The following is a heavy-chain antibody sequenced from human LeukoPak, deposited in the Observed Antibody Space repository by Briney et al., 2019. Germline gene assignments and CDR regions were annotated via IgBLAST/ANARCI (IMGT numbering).Heavy chain of an antibody. CDR3: AKSRGESRGASNY. CDR1: GFTFSSYA. D-gene: IGHD1-26*01. Sequence: PGGSLRLSCAASGFTFSSYAMNWARQAPGKGLEWVSFISGSGDTTYYADSVKGRFTISRDKSKNTLYLQMNSLRAEDTAVYYCAKSRGESRGASNYWGQGTLVTVSS. CDR2: ISGSGDTT. J-gene: IGHJ4*02. V-gene: IGHV3-23*01.